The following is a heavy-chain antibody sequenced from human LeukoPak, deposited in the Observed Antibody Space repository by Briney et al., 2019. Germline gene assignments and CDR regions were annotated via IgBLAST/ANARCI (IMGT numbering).Heavy chain of an antibody. CDR3: ASGYDFWSGYYGSFDY. CDR1: GFTFSSYW. CDR2: IKQDGSEK. D-gene: IGHD3-3*01. V-gene: IGHV3-7*01. Sequence: GGSLRLSCAASGFTFSSYWMSWVRQAPGKGLEWVANIKQDGSEKYYVDSVKGRFTIPRDNAKNSLYLQMNGLRAEDTAVYYCASGYDFWSGYYGSFDYWGQGTLVTVSS. J-gene: IGHJ4*02.